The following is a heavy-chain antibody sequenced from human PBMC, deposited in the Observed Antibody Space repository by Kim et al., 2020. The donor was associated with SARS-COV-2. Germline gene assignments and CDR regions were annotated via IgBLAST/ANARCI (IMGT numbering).Heavy chain of an antibody. D-gene: IGHD2-2*01. Sequence: GGSLRLSCAASGFTFSSYGMHWVRQAPGKGLEWVAVIWYDGSNKYYADSVKGRFTISRDNSKNTLYLQMNSLRAEDTAVYYCARGGGYCSSTSCPRANYYYYYMDVWGKGTTVTVSS. CDR2: IWYDGSNK. J-gene: IGHJ6*03. CDR1: GFTFSSYG. V-gene: IGHV3-33*01. CDR3: ARGGGYCSSTSCPRANYYYYYMDV.